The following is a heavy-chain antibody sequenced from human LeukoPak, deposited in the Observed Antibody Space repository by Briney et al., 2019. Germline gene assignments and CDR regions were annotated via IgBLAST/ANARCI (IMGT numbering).Heavy chain of an antibody. V-gene: IGHV1-2*02. Sequence: ASVKVSCKASGYTFTGYYLHWVRQAPGQGLEWMGWINPKSGGTNYAQKFQGRVTMTRDNSISTAYMELNSLTSEDTAVYYCARAISDSTGYYAYYFDSWGQGTLVTVSS. CDR3: ARAISDSTGYYAYYFDS. CDR1: GYTFTGYY. CDR2: INPKSGGT. J-gene: IGHJ4*02. D-gene: IGHD3-22*01.